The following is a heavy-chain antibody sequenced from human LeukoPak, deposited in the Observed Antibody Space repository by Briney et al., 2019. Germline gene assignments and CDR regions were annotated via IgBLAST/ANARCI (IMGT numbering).Heavy chain of an antibody. V-gene: IGHV1-2*02. Sequence: ASVKVSCKASGYTFTGYYMHWVRQAPGQGLEWMGWINPNSGGTNYAQKFQGRVAMTRDTSISTAYMELSRLRSDDTAVYYCARLDWLLNTPFDYWGQGTLVTVSS. D-gene: IGHD3-9*01. CDR2: INPNSGGT. CDR3: ARLDWLLNTPFDY. J-gene: IGHJ4*02. CDR1: GYTFTGYY.